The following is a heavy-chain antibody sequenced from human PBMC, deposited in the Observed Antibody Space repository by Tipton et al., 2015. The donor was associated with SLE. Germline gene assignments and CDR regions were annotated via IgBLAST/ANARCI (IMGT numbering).Heavy chain of an antibody. CDR1: GGSISSGSYY. Sequence: TLSLTCTVSGGSISSGSYYWSWIRQPAGKGLEWIGNIYSSGSTNYNPSLKSRVTISVDTSNNELSLNLKSVTATDTAVYYCARGPYYDWAFHIWGPGTVVAVSS. CDR3: ARGPYYDWAFHI. D-gene: IGHD3-22*01. V-gene: IGHV4-61*09. J-gene: IGHJ3*02. CDR2: IYSSGST.